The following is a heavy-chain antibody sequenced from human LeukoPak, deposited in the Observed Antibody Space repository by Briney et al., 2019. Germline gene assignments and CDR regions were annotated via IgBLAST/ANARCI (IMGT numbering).Heavy chain of an antibody. CDR2: INHSGST. D-gene: IGHD6-13*01. J-gene: IGHJ4*02. CDR3: ARRSSLYSSSWYLSFDY. Sequence: SETLSLTCAVYGGSFSGYYWSWIRQPPGKGLEWIGEINHSGSTNYNPSLKSRVTISVDTSKNQFSLKLSSVTAADTAVYYCARRSSLYSSSWYLSFDYWGQGTLVTVSS. V-gene: IGHV4-34*01. CDR1: GGSFSGYY.